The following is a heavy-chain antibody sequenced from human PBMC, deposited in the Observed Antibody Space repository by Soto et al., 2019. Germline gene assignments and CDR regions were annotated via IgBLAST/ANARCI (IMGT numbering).Heavy chain of an antibody. CDR2: INNDGSST. Sequence: EVQVVESGGGLVQPGGSLRLSCAASGFTFSTYWMHWVRQAPGKGLVWVSRINNDGSSTTYADSVKGRFTISRDNAKNTLDLQMNSVRAEDTAVYYCARDRGTGWYYFDYWGQGTLVTVSS. V-gene: IGHV3-74*01. CDR3: ARDRGTGWYYFDY. CDR1: GFTFSTYW. D-gene: IGHD6-19*01. J-gene: IGHJ4*02.